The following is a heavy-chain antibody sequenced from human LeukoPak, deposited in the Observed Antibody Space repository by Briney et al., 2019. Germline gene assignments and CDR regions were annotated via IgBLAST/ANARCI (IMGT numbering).Heavy chain of an antibody. CDR3: TRGSYYDSSGYSGVRLFDY. CDR1: GYTITDYY. J-gene: IGHJ4*02. CDR2: INPNSGGT. V-gene: IGHV1-2*02. D-gene: IGHD3-22*01. Sequence: ASVKVSCKASGYTITDYYIHWVRQAPGQGREGMGWINPNSGGTNYAQKFQGRVTMTSDTSISTAYMELSRLRSDDTALYYCTRGSYYDSSGYSGVRLFDYWGQGTPVTVPS.